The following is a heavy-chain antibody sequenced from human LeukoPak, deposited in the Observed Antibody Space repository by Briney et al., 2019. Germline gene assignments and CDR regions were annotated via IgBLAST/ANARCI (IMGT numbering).Heavy chain of an antibody. J-gene: IGHJ4*02. CDR3: TTVTIGSGYYNVALGD. D-gene: IGHD3-3*01. Sequence: GGSLTLSCAASGFSFCKAWMNWVRQAPGKGLEWVGRIKSKADGGTTDYAAPVKGRFTISREDLKNTLYLQMNSLKIEDTAVYYCTTVTIGSGYYNVALGDWGQGILVTVSS. CDR2: IKSKADGGTT. V-gene: IGHV3-15*07. CDR1: GFSFCKAW.